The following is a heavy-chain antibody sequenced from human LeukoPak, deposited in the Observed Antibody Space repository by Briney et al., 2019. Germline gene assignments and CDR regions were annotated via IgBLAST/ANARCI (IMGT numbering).Heavy chain of an antibody. CDR3: AKDDDYKDSDYKHGDFDY. J-gene: IGHJ4*02. V-gene: IGHV3-30*02. Sequence: PGGSLRLSCAASGFTYSSYGMHWVRQAPGKGLEWVAFIRYDGSNKYYADSVKGRFTISRDNSQNTLYLQMNSLRAEDTAVYYCAKDDDYKDSDYKHGDFDYWGQGTLVTVSS. CDR2: IRYDGSNK. CDR1: GFTYSSYG. D-gene: IGHD5-12*01.